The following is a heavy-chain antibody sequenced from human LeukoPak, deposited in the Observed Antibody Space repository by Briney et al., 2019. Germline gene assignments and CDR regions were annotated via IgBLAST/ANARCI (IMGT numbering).Heavy chain of an antibody. V-gene: IGHV1-2*02. CDR3: ARAEPDYYYYGMDV. J-gene: IGHJ6*02. Sequence: GASVKVSCKASGYTFTGYYMHWVRQAPGQGLEWMGWINPNSGGTNYAQKFQGRVTMTRDTSISTAYMELSRLRSDDTAVYYCARAEPDYYYYGMDVWGQGTTVTVSS. CDR2: INPNSGGT. CDR1: GYTFTGYY.